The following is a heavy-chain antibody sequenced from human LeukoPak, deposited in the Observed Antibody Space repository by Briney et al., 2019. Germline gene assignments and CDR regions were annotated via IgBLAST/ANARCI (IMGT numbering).Heavy chain of an antibody. Sequence: PSETLSLTCAVSGVSFSGYYWSWIRQPPGKGLEWIGEINHSGSTNYNPSLKSRVTISVDTSKNQFSLKLSSVTAADTAVYYCARWEGGSYYDFDYWGQGTLVTVSS. D-gene: IGHD1-26*01. CDR1: GVSFSGYY. V-gene: IGHV4-34*01. CDR2: INHSGST. CDR3: ARWEGGSYYDFDY. J-gene: IGHJ4*02.